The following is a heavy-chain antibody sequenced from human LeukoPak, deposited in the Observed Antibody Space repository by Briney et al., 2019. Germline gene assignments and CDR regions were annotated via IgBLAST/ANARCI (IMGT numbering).Heavy chain of an antibody. CDR3: ARVSGSYYGFDY. CDR2: ISSSGSTI. CDR1: GVTFSSYE. Sequence: PGGSLRLSCAASGVTFSSYEMNWVRQAPGKGLEWVSYISSSGSTIYYADSVKGRFTISRDNAKNSLYLQMNSLRAEDTAVYYCARVSGSYYGFDYWGQGTLVTVSS. D-gene: IGHD1-26*01. V-gene: IGHV3-48*03. J-gene: IGHJ4*02.